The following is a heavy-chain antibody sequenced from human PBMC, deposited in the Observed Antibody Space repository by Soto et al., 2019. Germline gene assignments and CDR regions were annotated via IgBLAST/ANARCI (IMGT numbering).Heavy chain of an antibody. Sequence: QVHLVQSGAEVKKPGSSVNVSCKASGGTFSNYAITWVRQAPGQGLEWVGRIIPMFGTTNVAQKFQGRVTITADESTTTAYMELSGLRSDDTAVYYCAKDGGADGYFGNWLDPWGQGTLVTVSS. CDR1: GGTFSNYA. D-gene: IGHD5-12*01. CDR2: IIPMFGTT. CDR3: AKDGGADGYFGNWLDP. V-gene: IGHV1-69*15. J-gene: IGHJ5*02.